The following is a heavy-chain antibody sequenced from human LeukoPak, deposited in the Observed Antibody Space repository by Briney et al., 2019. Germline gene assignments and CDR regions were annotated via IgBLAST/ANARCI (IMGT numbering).Heavy chain of an antibody. J-gene: IGHJ3*02. D-gene: IGHD4-17*01. V-gene: IGHV3-23*01. CDR1: GFTFSSFA. CDR3: AKTYRAHGDYHAFDI. CDR2: SGSGDST. Sequence: GGSLRLSCAASGFTFSSFALSWVRQAPGKGLEWVSSSGSGDSTYYMESVKGRFTISRDNSENTLYLQMNSLRADDTAVYYCAKTYRAHGDYHAFDIWGQGTMVAVSS.